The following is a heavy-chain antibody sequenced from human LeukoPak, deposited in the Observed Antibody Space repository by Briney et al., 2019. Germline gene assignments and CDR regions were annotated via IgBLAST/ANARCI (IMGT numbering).Heavy chain of an antibody. D-gene: IGHD1-26*01. CDR3: ARSSEFRRSYSVDAFDI. Sequence: PSETLSLTCAVYGGSFSGYYWSWIRQPPGKGLEWIGEINHSGSTNYNPSLKSRVTISVDTSKNQFSLKLSSVTAADTAVYYCARSSEFRRSYSVDAFDIWGQGTMVTVSS. V-gene: IGHV4-34*01. J-gene: IGHJ3*02. CDR2: INHSGST. CDR1: GGSFSGYY.